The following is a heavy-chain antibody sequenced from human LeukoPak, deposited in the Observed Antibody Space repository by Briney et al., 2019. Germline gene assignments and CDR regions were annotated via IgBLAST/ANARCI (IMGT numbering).Heavy chain of an antibody. CDR2: IYTSGSI. Sequence: PSETLSLTCTVSGGSITSDYWNWIRQPAGKGLEWIGRIYTSGSINYNPSLRSRVTMSVDTSKNQFSLKLSSVTAADTAVYYCARHQRGNYYDSSGYYGPGLFDYWGQGTLVTVPS. J-gene: IGHJ4*02. CDR1: GGSITSDY. V-gene: IGHV4-4*07. D-gene: IGHD3-22*01. CDR3: ARHQRGNYYDSSGYYGPGLFDY.